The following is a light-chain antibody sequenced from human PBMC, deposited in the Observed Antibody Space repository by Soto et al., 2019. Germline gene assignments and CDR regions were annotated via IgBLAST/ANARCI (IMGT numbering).Light chain of an antibody. J-gene: IGKJ1*01. CDR2: DVS. Sequence: EFVLTQSPGTLSLSPGERATLSCRASQTLRSGYLAWYQHKPGQAPKLLIYDVSSRATGIPDRFSGSGSGTDFTLTISRLEPEDFAVYYCQQYGSSPRAFGQGTKVDIK. CDR3: QQYGSSPRA. V-gene: IGKV3-20*01. CDR1: QTLRSGY.